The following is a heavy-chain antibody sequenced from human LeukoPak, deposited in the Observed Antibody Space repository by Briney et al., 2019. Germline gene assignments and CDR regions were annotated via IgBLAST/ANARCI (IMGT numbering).Heavy chain of an antibody. J-gene: IGHJ6*03. CDR3: ASHIAAAGKNYYYYYMDV. CDR2: IYYSGST. D-gene: IGHD6-13*01. V-gene: IGHV4-39*01. Sequence: SETLSLTCTVSGGSISSSSHYWGWIRQPPGKGLEWIGSIYYSGSTYYNPSLKSRVTISVDTSKNQFSLKLSSVTAADTAVYYCASHIAAAGKNYYYYYMDVWGKGTTVTISS. CDR1: GGSISSSSHY.